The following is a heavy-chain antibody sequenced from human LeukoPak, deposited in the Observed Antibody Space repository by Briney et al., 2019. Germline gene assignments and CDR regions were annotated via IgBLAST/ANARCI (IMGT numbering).Heavy chain of an antibody. V-gene: IGHV3-30*02. D-gene: IGHD2-2*01. Sequence: PGGSLRLSCAASGFTFTTYWMGWVRQAPGKGLEWVAFIRYDGSNIYSADSVKGRFTISRDNSKNTLYLQMNSLRTEDTAVYYCAKDMYSSSWLIDYWGQGTLVTVSS. J-gene: IGHJ4*02. CDR2: IRYDGSNI. CDR3: AKDMYSSSWLIDY. CDR1: GFTFTTYW.